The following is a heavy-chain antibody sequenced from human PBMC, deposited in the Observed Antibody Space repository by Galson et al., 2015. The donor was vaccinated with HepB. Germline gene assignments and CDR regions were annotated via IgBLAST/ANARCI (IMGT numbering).Heavy chain of an antibody. V-gene: IGHV3-33*01. CDR1: GFTFSSYG. Sequence: SLRLSCAASGFTFSSYGMHWVRQAPGKGLEWVAVIWYDGSNKYYADSVKGRFTISRDNSKNTLYLQMNSLRAEDTAVYYCARDLDILTGYYNVGLGPFDYWGQGTLVTVSS. D-gene: IGHD3-9*01. J-gene: IGHJ4*02. CDR2: IWYDGSNK. CDR3: ARDLDILTGYYNVGLGPFDY.